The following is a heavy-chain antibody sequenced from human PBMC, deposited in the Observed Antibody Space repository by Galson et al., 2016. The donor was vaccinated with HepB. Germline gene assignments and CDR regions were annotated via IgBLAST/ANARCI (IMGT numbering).Heavy chain of an antibody. CDR2: IYYRGNT. CDR3: ARNIYGSGNR. D-gene: IGHD3-10*01. CDR1: GGSISSSSDY. V-gene: IGHV4-39*01. Sequence: SETLSLTCTVSGGSISSSSDYWGWIRQAPGKGLEWIATIYYRGNTYYNPSLESQVTISVDTSKNQLSLKLSSVTAADTAVYYCARNIYGSGNRWGQGTLVTVSS. J-gene: IGHJ4*02.